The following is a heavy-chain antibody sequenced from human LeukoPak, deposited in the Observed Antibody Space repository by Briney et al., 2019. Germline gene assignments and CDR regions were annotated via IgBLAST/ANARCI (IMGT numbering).Heavy chain of an antibody. V-gene: IGHV4-34*01. D-gene: IGHD4-23*01. J-gene: IGHJ4*02. CDR1: GGSFSGYY. Sequence: SETLSLTCAVYGGSFSGYYWSWIRQPPGKELEWIGEINHSGSTNYNPSLKSRVTISVDTSKNQFSLKLSSVTAADTAVYYCARAHRATTVVTPTNFDYWGQGTLVTVSS. CDR2: INHSGST. CDR3: ARAHRATTVVTPTNFDY.